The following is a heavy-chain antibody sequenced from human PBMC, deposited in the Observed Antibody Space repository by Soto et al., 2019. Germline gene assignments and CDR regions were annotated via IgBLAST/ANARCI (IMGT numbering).Heavy chain of an antibody. D-gene: IGHD2-2*01. CDR1: GYTFTGYY. J-gene: IGHJ3*02. CDR3: ARGYCSSTSCSYDAFDI. V-gene: IGHV1-2*04. CDR2: INPNSGGT. Sequence: QVQLVQSGAEVKKPGASVKVSCKASGYTFTGYYMHWVRQAPGQGLEWMGWINPNSGGTNYAQKFQDSVTITRDTSISTAYMELSRLRSDDTAVYYCARGYCSSTSCSYDAFDIWGQGTMVTVSS.